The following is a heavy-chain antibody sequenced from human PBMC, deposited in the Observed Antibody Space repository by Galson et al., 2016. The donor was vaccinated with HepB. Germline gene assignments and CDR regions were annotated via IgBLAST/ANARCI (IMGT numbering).Heavy chain of an antibody. D-gene: IGHD5-12*01. V-gene: IGHV3-53*01. CDR1: GFTVSNNY. CDR2: IYSTGTT. J-gene: IGHJ6*02. CDR3: AIDSGTPPPRRGPSSGY. Sequence: SLRLSCAASGFTVSNNYMIWFRQAPGKVLEWVSLIYSTGTTSYADSVKGRFTISRDSSKNTLYLQLNSLRAEDTAIYYSAIDSGTPPPRRGPSSGYWGQGTTVTVSS.